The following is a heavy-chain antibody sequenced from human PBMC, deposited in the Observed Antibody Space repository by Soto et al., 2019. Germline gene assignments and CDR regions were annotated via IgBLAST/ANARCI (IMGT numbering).Heavy chain of an antibody. CDR3: ASPSATGWYFDL. CDR1: GYTFTSYG. D-gene: IGHD2-15*01. Sequence: ASVKVSCKASGYTFTSYGISWVRQAPGQGLEWMGWISAYNGNTNYAQKLQGRVTMTTDTSTNTAYMELRSLRSHDTAVYYCASPSATGWYFDLWGRGTLVTVSS. CDR2: ISAYNGNT. V-gene: IGHV1-18*01. J-gene: IGHJ2*01.